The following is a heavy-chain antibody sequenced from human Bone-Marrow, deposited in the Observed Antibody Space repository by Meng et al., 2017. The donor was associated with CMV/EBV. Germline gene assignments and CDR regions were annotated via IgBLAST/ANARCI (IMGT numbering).Heavy chain of an antibody. CDR2: INHSGST. D-gene: IGHD3-22*01. CDR1: GGSFSGYY. CDR3: ARNPLSGYYFY. V-gene: IGHV4-34*01. Sequence: SETLSPTCAVYGGSFSGYYWSWIRQPPGKGLEWIGEINHSGSTNYNPSLKSRVTISVDTSKNQFSLKLSSVTAADTAVYYGARNPLSGYYFYWGQGTLVTVPS. J-gene: IGHJ4*02.